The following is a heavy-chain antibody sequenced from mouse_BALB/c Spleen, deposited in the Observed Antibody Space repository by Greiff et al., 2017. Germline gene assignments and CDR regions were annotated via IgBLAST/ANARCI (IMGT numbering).Heavy chain of an antibody. CDR3: ARDGGNYEYYAMDY. Sequence: EVKLQESGAELVKPGASVKLSCTASGFNIKDTYMHWVKQRPEQGLEWIGRIDPANGNTKYDPKFQGKATITADTSSNTAYLQLSSLTSEDTAVYYCARDGGNYEYYAMDYWGQGTSVTVSS. J-gene: IGHJ4*01. D-gene: IGHD1-1*02. CDR1: GFNIKDTY. V-gene: IGHV14-3*02. CDR2: IDPANGNT.